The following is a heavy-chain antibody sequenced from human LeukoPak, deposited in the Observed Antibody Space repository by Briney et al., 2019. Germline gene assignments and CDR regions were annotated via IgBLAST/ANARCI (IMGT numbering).Heavy chain of an antibody. CDR1: GGSISSHY. D-gene: IGHD3-16*01. J-gene: IGHJ6*03. V-gene: IGHV4-59*11. CDR3: ARETSQKGAHYMDV. Sequence: SETLSLTCTVSGGSISSHYWSWIRQPPGKGLEWIGYIYYSGSTSYKPSLKSRVTISVDTSKNQFSLKLRSVTAADTAVYYCARETSQKGAHYMDVWGKGTTVTISS. CDR2: IYYSGST.